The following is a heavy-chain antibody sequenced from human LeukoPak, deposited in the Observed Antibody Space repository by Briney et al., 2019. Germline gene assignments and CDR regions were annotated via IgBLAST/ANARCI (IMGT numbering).Heavy chain of an antibody. D-gene: IGHD5-12*01. CDR3: AKDGTSAYDPYYFVS. V-gene: IGHV3-23*01. J-gene: IGHJ4*02. CDR2: VSGSGDTI. CDR1: GFTFSSYA. Sequence: PGGSLRLSCAASGFTFSSYAMYWVRQAPGRGLEWVSGVSGSGDTIYYPRSVKGRFIISRDNSKNTLYLQMNSLRAEDTAVYYCAKDGTSAYDPYYFVSWGRGTLVTVSS.